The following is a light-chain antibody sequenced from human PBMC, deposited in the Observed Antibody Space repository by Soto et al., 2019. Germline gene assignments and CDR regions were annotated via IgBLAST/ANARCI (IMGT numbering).Light chain of an antibody. CDR3: QQRSNLTIT. Sequence: DIVLTQSPGTLSLSPGERPTLSCRASQSVKINLAWYQQKPGQAPRLLIYGASTRETGILARFSGSGSGTECTRTISSLEPEDFAVDYCQQRSNLTITFGQGTRLEIK. CDR2: GAS. V-gene: IGKV3-11*01. J-gene: IGKJ5*01. CDR1: QSVKIN.